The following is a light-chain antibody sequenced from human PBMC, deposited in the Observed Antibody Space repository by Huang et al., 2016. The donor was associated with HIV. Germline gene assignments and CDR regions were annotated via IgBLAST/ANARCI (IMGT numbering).Light chain of an antibody. Sequence: EVVMTQSPATLSVSPGESATLSCRASLSVSSYLDWYQQKPGQPPSLLIYGASTRATGIPARFGGSGSGTEFTLTISSLQSEDFAVYYCQQYDNWPLTFGGGTKVEIK. CDR2: GAS. CDR1: LSVSSY. V-gene: IGKV3-15*01. J-gene: IGKJ4*01. CDR3: QQYDNWPLT.